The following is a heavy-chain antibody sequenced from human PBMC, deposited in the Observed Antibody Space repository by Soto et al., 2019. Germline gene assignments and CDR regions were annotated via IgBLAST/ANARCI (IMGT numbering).Heavy chain of an antibody. Sequence: EVRVVESGGGLVRPGGSLRLSCAASGFIFSSYWMHWVRQVPGKGPVWDARINGDGRNTRYTDYVKGRFTISRDNAKNTLYLQMDSLRAEDTAVYYCTRDFMARGRDSNWFDPWGQGTVVTVSS. CDR3: TRDFMARGRDSNWFDP. D-gene: IGHD3-10*01. CDR2: INGDGRNT. J-gene: IGHJ5*02. CDR1: GFIFSSYW. V-gene: IGHV3-74*01.